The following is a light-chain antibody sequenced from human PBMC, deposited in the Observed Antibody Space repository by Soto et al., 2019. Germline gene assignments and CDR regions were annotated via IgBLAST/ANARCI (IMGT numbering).Light chain of an antibody. CDR3: QSYDATNQV. J-gene: IGLJ3*02. CDR2: EDN. CDR1: SGSIASNY. Sequence: NFMLTQPHSVSESPGKTVIISYTRSSGSIASNYVQWYQQRPGSSPTTVIYEDNQRPSGVHDRFSGSIDSASNSASLTISGLETEDEADDFCQSYDATNQVFGGGTKLTVL. V-gene: IGLV6-57*01.